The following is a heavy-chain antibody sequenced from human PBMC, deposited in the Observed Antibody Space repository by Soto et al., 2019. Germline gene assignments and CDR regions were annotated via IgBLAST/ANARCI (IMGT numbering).Heavy chain of an antibody. Sequence: LRLFCAASGFTFSSYARSWVRQAPGKGLEWVSAISGSGGSTYYADSVKGRFTISRDNSKNTLYLQMNSLRAEDTAVYYCANTNRQWLVDYFDYWGQGTLVTVSS. CDR3: ANTNRQWLVDYFDY. V-gene: IGHV3-23*01. CDR1: GFTFSSYA. D-gene: IGHD6-19*01. J-gene: IGHJ4*02. CDR2: ISGSGGST.